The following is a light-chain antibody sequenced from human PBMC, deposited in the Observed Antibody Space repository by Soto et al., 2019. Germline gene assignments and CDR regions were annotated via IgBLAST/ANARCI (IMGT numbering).Light chain of an antibody. CDR1: QSVSTTY. CDR2: GAS. J-gene: IGKJ1*01. V-gene: IGKV3-20*01. CDR3: QQYGSSRWT. Sequence: EIVLTQSPGTLSLSPGERATLSCRASQSVSTTYLAWYQQKPGQAPRLLLYGASSRATGIPDRFSGSGSGTAFTLTISRLEPEDFAVYYCQQYGSSRWTFGQGTKVEIQ.